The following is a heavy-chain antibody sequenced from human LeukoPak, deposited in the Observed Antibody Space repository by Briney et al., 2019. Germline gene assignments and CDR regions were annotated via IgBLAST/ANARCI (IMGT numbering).Heavy chain of an antibody. D-gene: IGHD1-26*01. V-gene: IGHV3-33*06. CDR1: GFTFSSYG. CDR3: AKKPVGATMFDY. Sequence: PGGSLRLSCAASGFTFSSYGMHWVRQAPGKGLEWVAVIWYDGSNKYYADSVKGRFTISRDNSKNTLYLQMNSLRAEDTAVYYCAKKPVGATMFDYWGQGTLVTVSS. CDR2: IWYDGSNK. J-gene: IGHJ4*02.